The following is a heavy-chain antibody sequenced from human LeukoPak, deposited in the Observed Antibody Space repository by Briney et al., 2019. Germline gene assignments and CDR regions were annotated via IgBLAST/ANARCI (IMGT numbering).Heavy chain of an antibody. CDR1: GGSFSGYY. J-gene: IGHJ6*02. D-gene: IGHD3-3*01. V-gene: IGHV4-34*01. CDR2: INHSGST. CDR3: ARVWSVTIFGVVITPPNYYGMDV. Sequence: PSETLSLTCAVYGGSFSGYYWSWIRQPPGKGLEWIGEINHSGSTNYNPSLKSRVTISVDTSKNQFSLKLSSVTAADTAVYYCARVWSVTIFGVVITPPNYYGMDVWGQGTTVTASS.